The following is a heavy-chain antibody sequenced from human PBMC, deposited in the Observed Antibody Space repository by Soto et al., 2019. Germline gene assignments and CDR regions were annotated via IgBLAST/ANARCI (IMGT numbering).Heavy chain of an antibody. J-gene: IGHJ6*02. Sequence: PSETLSLTCAVSGYSIGNTYYRGWIRQPPGKGLEWIGNIYHSGTTYYNPSLESRVTISVDTSNNQFSLKLSSVTAADTAVYYCARAFYGDYAAHYYGMDVWGQGTTVTVSS. CDR1: GYSIGNTYY. CDR2: IYHSGTT. D-gene: IGHD4-17*01. V-gene: IGHV4-38-2*01. CDR3: ARAFYGDYAAHYYGMDV.